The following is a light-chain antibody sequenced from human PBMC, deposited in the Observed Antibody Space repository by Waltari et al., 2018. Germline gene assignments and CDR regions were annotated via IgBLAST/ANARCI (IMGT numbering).Light chain of an antibody. V-gene: IGKV3-20*01. CDR1: PSVSRA. CDR2: GAS. CDR3: QHYLRLPVT. Sequence: EIVLTQSPGTLSLSLGERATVSCRASPSVSRALAWYQQKPGQAPRLLIDGASTSATGIPDRFSGSGSGTDFSLTSSRLEPDDFAVYYCQHYLRLPVTFGQGTTVEI. J-gene: IGKJ1*01.